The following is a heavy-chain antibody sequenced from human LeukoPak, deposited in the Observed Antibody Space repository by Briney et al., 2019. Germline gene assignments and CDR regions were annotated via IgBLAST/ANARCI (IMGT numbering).Heavy chain of an antibody. Sequence: GGSLRLSCAASGFTLSDYYMNWIRQAPGKGLEWVSYISGTGSTIYYADSVKGRFTISRDNAKSSLYLQMNSLRAEDTAVYYCARDRYYYDSSGYTYYFDYWGQGTLVTVSS. CDR1: GFTLSDYY. CDR2: ISGTGSTI. J-gene: IGHJ4*02. CDR3: ARDRYYYDSSGYTYYFDY. D-gene: IGHD3-22*01. V-gene: IGHV3-11*01.